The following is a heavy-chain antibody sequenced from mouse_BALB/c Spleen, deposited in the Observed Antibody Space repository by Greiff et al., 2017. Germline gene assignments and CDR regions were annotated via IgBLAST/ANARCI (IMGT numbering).Heavy chain of an antibody. J-gene: IGHJ3*01. CDR3: AREAYGNYFFAY. CDR2: ISSGSSTI. V-gene: IGHV5-17*02. Sequence: EVMLVESGGGLVQPGGSRKLSCAASGFTFSSFGMHWVRQAPEKGLEWVAYISSGSSTIYYADTVKGRFTISRDNPKNTLFLQMTSLRSEDTAMYYCAREAYGNYFFAYWGQGTLVTVS. D-gene: IGHD2-1*01. CDR1: GFTFSSFG.